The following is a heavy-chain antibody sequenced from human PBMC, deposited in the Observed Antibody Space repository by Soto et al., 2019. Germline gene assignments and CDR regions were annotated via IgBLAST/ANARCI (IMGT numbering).Heavy chain of an antibody. CDR1: GGSISSYY. V-gene: IGHV4-59*01. Sequence: ETLSLTCTVSGGSISSYYWSWIRQPPGKGLEWIGYISYSGSTNYNPSLKSRVTISIDMSKNQFSLKLSSVTAADTAVYYCAREHSSGWYKWLDPWGQGTLVTVSS. CDR3: AREHSSGWYKWLDP. CDR2: ISYSGST. J-gene: IGHJ5*02. D-gene: IGHD6-19*01.